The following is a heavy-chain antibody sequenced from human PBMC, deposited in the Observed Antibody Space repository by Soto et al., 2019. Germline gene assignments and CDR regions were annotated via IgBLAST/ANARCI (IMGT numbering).Heavy chain of an antibody. J-gene: IGHJ4*02. CDR3: ARNQADYYDSSGYYYPFDY. V-gene: IGHV4-59*01. D-gene: IGHD3-22*01. Sequence: PSDTLSLTCTVSGGSISSYYWSWIRQPPGKGLEWIGYIYYSGSTNYNPSLKSRVTISVDTSKNQFSLKLSSVTAADTAVYYCARNQADYYDSSGYYYPFDYWGQGTLVTVSS. CDR1: GGSISSYY. CDR2: IYYSGST.